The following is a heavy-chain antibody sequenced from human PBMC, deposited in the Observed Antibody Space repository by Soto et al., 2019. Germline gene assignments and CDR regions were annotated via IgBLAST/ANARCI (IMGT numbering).Heavy chain of an antibody. Sequence: PGGSLRLSCAASGFTFSSYAMHWVRQAPGKGLEWVAVISYDGSNKYYEDSVKGRFTISRENAKNSLYLQMNSLRVGDTAVYYCARYDSSGYYWPYYYYGMDVWGQGTTVTVSS. J-gene: IGHJ6*02. V-gene: IGHV3-30*14. D-gene: IGHD3-22*01. CDR3: ARYDSSGYYWPYYYYGMDV. CDR2: ISYDGSNK. CDR1: GFTFSSYA.